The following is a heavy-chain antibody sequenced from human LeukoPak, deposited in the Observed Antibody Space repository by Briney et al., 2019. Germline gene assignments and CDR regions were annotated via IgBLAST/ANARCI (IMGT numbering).Heavy chain of an antibody. CDR2: IYYSGST. D-gene: IGHD1-26*01. Sequence: PSETLSLTCTVSGGSISNSSYYWGWIRQPPGKGLEWIGSIYYSGSTYYNPSLKSRVTISVDTSKNQFSLKLSSVTAADTAVYYCARDPVGATDYWGQGTLVTVSS. CDR1: GGSISNSSYY. J-gene: IGHJ4*02. V-gene: IGHV4-39*02. CDR3: ARDPVGATDY.